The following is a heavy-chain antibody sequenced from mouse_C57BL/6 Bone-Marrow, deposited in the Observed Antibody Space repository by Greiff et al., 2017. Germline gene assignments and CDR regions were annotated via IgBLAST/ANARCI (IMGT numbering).Heavy chain of an antibody. D-gene: IGHD1-1*02. J-gene: IGHJ3*01. CDR3: ARSGGGSLFAD. CDR2: IHPNSGST. V-gene: IGHV1-64*01. Sequence: QVQLQQPGAELVKPGASVKLSCKASGYTFTSYWMHWVKQRPGQGLEWIGMIHPNSGSTNYNEKFKSKATLTVDKSSSTAYMQLSSLTSEDSAVYYCARSGGGSLFADWGQGTLVTVSA. CDR1: GYTFTSYW.